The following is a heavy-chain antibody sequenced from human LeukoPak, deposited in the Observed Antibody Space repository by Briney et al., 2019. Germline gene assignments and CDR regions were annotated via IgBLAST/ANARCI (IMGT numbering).Heavy chain of an antibody. CDR1: GFTFSSYG. CDR2: IAYDGRNE. V-gene: IGHV3-30*18. J-gene: IGHJ4*02. D-gene: IGHD2-8*02. CDR3: AKRGVRGNYFDL. Sequence: PGGSLRLSCAASGFTFSSYGMHWVRQAPGKGLEWVAVIAYDGRNEYYADSVKGRFTISRDNSKSTLYLEMNSLRPGDTAVYYCAKRGVRGNYFDLWGQGTLVTVSS.